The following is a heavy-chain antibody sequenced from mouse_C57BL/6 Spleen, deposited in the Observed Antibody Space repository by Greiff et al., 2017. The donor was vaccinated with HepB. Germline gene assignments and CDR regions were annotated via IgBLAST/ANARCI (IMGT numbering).Heavy chain of an antibody. CDR2: IDPSDSYT. Sequence: QVQLQQPGAELVKPGASVKLSCKASGYTFTSYWMQWVKQRPGQGLEWIGEIDPSDSYTNYNQKFKGKATLTVDTSSSTAYMQLSSLTSEDSAVYYCACRASRAMDYWGQGTSVTVSS. D-gene: IGHD3-3*01. J-gene: IGHJ4*01. CDR3: ACRASRAMDY. V-gene: IGHV1-50*01. CDR1: GYTFTSYW.